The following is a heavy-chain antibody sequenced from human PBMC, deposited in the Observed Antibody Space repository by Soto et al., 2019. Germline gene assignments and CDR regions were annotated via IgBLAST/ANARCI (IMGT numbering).Heavy chain of an antibody. D-gene: IGHD6-6*01. CDR2: ISYDGSNK. V-gene: IGHV3-30-3*01. CDR1: GFTFSNYA. Sequence: QVQLVESGGGVVQPGRSLRLSCAASGFTFSNYAMRWVRQAPGKGLEWVVVISYDGSNKYYADSVKGRFTISRDNSKNTRGLKMHSLRAEETAVYYGARDSSIAARPHWYFDLWGRGTLVTVSS. CDR3: ARDSSIAARPHWYFDL. J-gene: IGHJ2*01.